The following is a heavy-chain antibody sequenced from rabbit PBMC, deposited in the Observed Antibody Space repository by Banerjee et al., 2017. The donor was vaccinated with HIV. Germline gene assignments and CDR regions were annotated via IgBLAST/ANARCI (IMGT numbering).Heavy chain of an antibody. J-gene: IGHJ4*01. CDR3: ARADALGYGLDL. D-gene: IGHD6-1*01. CDR1: GFSFSNKYV. V-gene: IGHV1S45*01. CDR2: INTSSGNT. Sequence: QEQLEESGGDLVKPEGSLTLTCTASGFSFSNKYVMCWVRQAPGKGLEWIACINTSSGNTVYASWAKGRFPISKTSSTTVTLQMTSLTAADTATYFCARADALGYGLDLWGPGTLVTVS.